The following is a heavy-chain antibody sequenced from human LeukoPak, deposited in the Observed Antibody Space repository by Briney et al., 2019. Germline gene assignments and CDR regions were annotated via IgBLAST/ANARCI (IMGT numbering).Heavy chain of an antibody. J-gene: IGHJ4*02. V-gene: IGHV3-15*01. Sequence: PGGSLRLSCAASGFTFSNAWMSWVRQAPGKGLEWVGRIKSKTDGGTTDYTAPVKGRFTISRDDSKNTLFLQMNSLKTEDTGVYYCTTVTVTIDGYYFDYWGQGTLVTVSS. CDR3: TTVTVTIDGYYFDY. D-gene: IGHD4-17*01. CDR2: IKSKTDGGTT. CDR1: GFTFSNAW.